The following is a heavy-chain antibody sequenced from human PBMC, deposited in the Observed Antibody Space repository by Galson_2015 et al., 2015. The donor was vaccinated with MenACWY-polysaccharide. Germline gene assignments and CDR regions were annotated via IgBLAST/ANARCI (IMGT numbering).Heavy chain of an antibody. V-gene: IGHV1-69*13. CDR2: IIPIFGTA. CDR3: ASLNSGYDAVYYYGMDV. J-gene: IGHJ6*02. D-gene: IGHD5-12*01. Sequence: SVKVSCKASGGTFSSYAISWVRQAPGQGLEWMGGIIPIFGTANYAQKFQGRVTITADESTSTAYMELSSLRSEDTAVYYCASLNSGYDAVYYYGMDVWGQGTTVTVSS. CDR1: GGTFSSYA.